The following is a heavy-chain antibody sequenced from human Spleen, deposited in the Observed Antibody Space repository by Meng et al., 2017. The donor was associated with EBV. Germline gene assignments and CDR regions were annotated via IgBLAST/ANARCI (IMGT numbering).Heavy chain of an antibody. CDR2: LIPMFGAP. Sequence: QVQLVQARAEVEKPWSSVQVSFKTSGGTFSSYAISWVRQAPGQGLEWLGGLIPMFGAPNYAQKFQGRVTITADEYTSTHFMELSSLRSEDTAVYYCASESGRGYTPDYWGQGTLVTVSS. J-gene: IGHJ4*02. CDR3: ASESGRGYTPDY. V-gene: IGHV1-69*01. D-gene: IGHD3-10*01. CDR1: GGTFSSYA.